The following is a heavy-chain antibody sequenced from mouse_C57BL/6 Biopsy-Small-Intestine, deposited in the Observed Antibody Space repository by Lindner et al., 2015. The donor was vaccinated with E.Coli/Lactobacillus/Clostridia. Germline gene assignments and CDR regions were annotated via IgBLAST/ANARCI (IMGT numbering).Heavy chain of an antibody. CDR1: GYTFTSDD. CDR3: ARASKGLCSGGTCCGYYSMDV. Sequence: SVKVSCKASGYTFTSDDINWVRQTTGQGLEWMGWMNPKSGDTDYAQQFQGRVILTRDTSINTAYMELSSLRLEDTAVYYCARASKGLCSGGTCCGYYSMDVWGQGTTVTVS. D-gene: IGHD2-5*01. CDR2: MNPKSGDT. J-gene: IGHJ1*01. V-gene: IGHV1-81*01.